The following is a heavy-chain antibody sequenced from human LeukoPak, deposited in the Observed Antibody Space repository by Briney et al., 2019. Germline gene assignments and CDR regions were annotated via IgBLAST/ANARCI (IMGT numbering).Heavy chain of an antibody. D-gene: IGHD3-9*01. CDR3: ARVRGYDILTGYSEGYYFDY. V-gene: IGHV3-53*01. Sequence: GGSLRLSCAASGFTVSSNYMSWVRQAPGKGLEWVSVIYSGGSTYYADSVKGRFTISRDNSKNTLYLQMNSLRAEDTAVYYCARVRGYDILTGYSEGYYFDYWGQGTLVTVSS. CDR2: IYSGGST. CDR1: GFTVSSNY. J-gene: IGHJ4*02.